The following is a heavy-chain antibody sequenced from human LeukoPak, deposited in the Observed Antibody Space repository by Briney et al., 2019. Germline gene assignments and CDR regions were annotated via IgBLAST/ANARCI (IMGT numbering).Heavy chain of an antibody. J-gene: IGHJ4*02. V-gene: IGHV3-9*01. D-gene: IGHD3-3*01. CDR1: GFTFDDYA. CDR2: ISWNSGSI. CDR3: LAAGYDFWSGYSDY. Sequence: GGSLRLSCAASGFTFDDYAMHWVRQAPGKGLEWVSGISWNSGSIGYADSVEGRFTISRDNAKNSLYLQMNSLRAEDTALYYRLAAGYDFWSGYSDYWGQGTLVTVSS.